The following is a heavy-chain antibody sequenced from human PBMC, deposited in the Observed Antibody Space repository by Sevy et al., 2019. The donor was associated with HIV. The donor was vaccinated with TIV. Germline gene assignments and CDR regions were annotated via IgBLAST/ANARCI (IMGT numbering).Heavy chain of an antibody. V-gene: IGHV3-9*03. D-gene: IGHD6-13*01. J-gene: IGHJ3*02. CDR3: TKGGIGYAFDI. Sequence: GGSLRLSCAASGFSFDDYAMHWVRQAPGKGLEWVSGISWNSGSKDYADSVKGRFTISRDNAKNSLYLQMNSLRAEDMALYYCTKGGIGYAFDIWGQGTMVTVSS. CDR2: ISWNSGSK. CDR1: GFSFDDYA.